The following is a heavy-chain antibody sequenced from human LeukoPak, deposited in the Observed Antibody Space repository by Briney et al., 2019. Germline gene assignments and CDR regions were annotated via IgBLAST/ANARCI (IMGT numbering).Heavy chain of an antibody. V-gene: IGHV1-18*01. D-gene: IGHD3-10*01. CDR2: ISAYNGNT. J-gene: IGHJ4*02. CDR1: GYTFTIYG. Sequence: ASVKVSCKASGYTFTIYGISCVRQAPGQPLEWMGWISAYNGNTSYAQKLQGRITMTTDTSTSTAYMELRSLRSDDTAVYYCARERSGSYYAHLGELAYWGQGTLVTVSS. CDR3: ARERSGSYYAHLGELAY.